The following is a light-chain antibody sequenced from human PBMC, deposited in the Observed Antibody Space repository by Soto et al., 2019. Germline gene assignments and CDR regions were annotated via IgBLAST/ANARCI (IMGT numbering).Light chain of an antibody. CDR1: QSISSY. V-gene: IGKV1-39*01. CDR2: AAS. J-gene: IGKJ5*01. Sequence: IPMTQSPSSLSASVGDRVTITCRASQSISSYLNWYQQKPGKAPKLLIYAASSLQSGVPSRFSGSGSGTDFTLTISSLQPEDFTTYYCQQSYSTRITFGQGTRLEIK. CDR3: QQSYSTRIT.